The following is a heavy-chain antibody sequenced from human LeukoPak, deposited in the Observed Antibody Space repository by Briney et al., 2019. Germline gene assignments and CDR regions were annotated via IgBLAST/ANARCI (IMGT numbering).Heavy chain of an antibody. CDR1: GGSISSYY. J-gene: IGHJ4*02. CDR3: AGCSGASCYYITSPLYFDY. Sequence: SETLSLTCTVSGGSISSYYWSWIRQPPGKGLEWIGTIYYSGSTYYNPSLESRVTVSVDTSKNQFSLKLSSVTAADTAMYYCAGCSGASCYYITSPLYFDYWGQGTLVTVSS. D-gene: IGHD2-15*01. CDR2: IYYSGST. V-gene: IGHV4-59*04.